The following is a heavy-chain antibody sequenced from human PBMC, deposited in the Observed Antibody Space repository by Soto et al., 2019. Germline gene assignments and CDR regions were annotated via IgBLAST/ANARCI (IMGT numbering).Heavy chain of an antibody. CDR2: ISWNSGSI. V-gene: IGHV3-9*01. CDR3: AKAAQEGRNSWIYYYYYMDV. D-gene: IGHD6-13*01. Sequence: GGSLRLSCAASGFTFDDYAMHWVRQAPGKGLEWVSGISWNSGSIGYADSVKGRFTISRDNAKNSLYLQMNSLRAEDTALYYCAKAAQEGRNSWIYYYYYMDVWGKGTTVTVSS. CDR1: GFTFDDYA. J-gene: IGHJ6*03.